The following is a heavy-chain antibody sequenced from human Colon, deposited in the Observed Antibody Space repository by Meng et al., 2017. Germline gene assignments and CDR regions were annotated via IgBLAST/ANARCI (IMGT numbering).Heavy chain of an antibody. CDR1: GYPFSHYA. V-gene: IGHV1-3*01. CDR2: INPGNGDT. Sequence: QAQVVQSGAEVKEPGASVKVSCKPSGYPFSHYALHWVRQAPGQRLEWMGWINPGNGDTKSSHKFQGRLTITRDTSASTAYMELSSLRSEDTAVYYCAKDQDFGGTPDSWGQGTLVTVSS. D-gene: IGHD4-23*01. CDR3: AKDQDFGGTPDS. J-gene: IGHJ4*02.